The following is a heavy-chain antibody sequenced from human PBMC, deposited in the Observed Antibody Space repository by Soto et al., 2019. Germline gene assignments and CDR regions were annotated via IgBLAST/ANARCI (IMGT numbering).Heavy chain of an antibody. CDR3: AREPEGIAAALDY. V-gene: IGHV3-21*01. Sequence: EVQLVESGGGLVKPGGSLRLSCAASGFTFRTYGMNWVRRAPGGGLEWVASISSSGSFIYYADSVKGRFTISRDAAEKSLYLQMNSLRAEDTALYYCAREPEGIAAALDYWGQGTLVTVSS. J-gene: IGHJ4*02. CDR2: ISSSGSFI. D-gene: IGHD6-13*01. CDR1: GFTFRTYG.